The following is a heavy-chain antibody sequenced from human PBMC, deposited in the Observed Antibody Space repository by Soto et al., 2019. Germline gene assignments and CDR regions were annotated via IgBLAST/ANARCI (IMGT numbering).Heavy chain of an antibody. CDR3: ARDRKQLAHYYYYGMDV. Sequence: AAVKVSCKASGYTFTSYGISWVRQAPGQGLEWMGWISAYNGNTNYAQKLQGRVTMTTDTSTSTAYMELSSLRSDDTAVYYSARDRKQLAHYYYYGMDVWGQGTTVTVSS. D-gene: IGHD6-6*01. CDR2: ISAYNGNT. CDR1: GYTFTSYG. J-gene: IGHJ6*02. V-gene: IGHV1-18*01.